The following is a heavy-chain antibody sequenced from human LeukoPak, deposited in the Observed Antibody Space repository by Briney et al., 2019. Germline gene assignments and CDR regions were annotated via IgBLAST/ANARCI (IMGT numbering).Heavy chain of an antibody. Sequence: PSETLSLTCTVSGGSISSGSYYWSWIRQPAGKGLEWIGRIYTSGSTNYNPSLKSRVTISVDTSKNQFSLKLSSVTAADTAVYYCARDRAYSSSWYQRPKYNWFDPWGQGTLVTVSS. CDR3: ARDRAYSSSWYQRPKYNWFDP. CDR1: GGSISSGSYY. D-gene: IGHD6-13*01. CDR2: IYTSGST. J-gene: IGHJ5*02. V-gene: IGHV4-61*02.